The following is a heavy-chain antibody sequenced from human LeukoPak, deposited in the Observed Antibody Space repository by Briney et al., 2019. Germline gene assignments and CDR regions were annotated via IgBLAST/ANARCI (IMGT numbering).Heavy chain of an antibody. V-gene: IGHV4-4*07. CDR1: GYFIRGYW. CDR3: ARQGYTASYYFLDF. J-gene: IGHJ4*02. D-gene: IGHD1-26*01. CDR2: LYATGST. Sequence: SETLDPTCHVSGYFIRGYWWTWVRQLAGKGLAWFGTLYATGSTKFNPSLKRRLTISMDTSTNQLSLKLSLKLTSVAAADTAVYFCARQGYTASYYFLDFWSQGTLVTVSP.